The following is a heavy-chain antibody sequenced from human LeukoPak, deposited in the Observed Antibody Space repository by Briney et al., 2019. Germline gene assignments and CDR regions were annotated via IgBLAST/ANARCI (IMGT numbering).Heavy chain of an antibody. V-gene: IGHV3-21*01. Sequence: PGGSLRLSCAASGFTFSSYSMNWVRQAPGKGLEWVSSISSSSSYTYYADSVKGRFTISRDNAKNSLYLQMNSLRAEDTAVYYCARGPVAVAAYNWFDPWGQGTLVTVSS. J-gene: IGHJ5*02. CDR1: GFTFSSYS. D-gene: IGHD6-19*01. CDR2: ISSSSSYT. CDR3: ARGPVAVAAYNWFDP.